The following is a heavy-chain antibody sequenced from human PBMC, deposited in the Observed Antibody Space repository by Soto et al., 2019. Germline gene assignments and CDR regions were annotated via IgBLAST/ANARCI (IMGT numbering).Heavy chain of an antibody. CDR3: ARDHVRRGCDSTNCKSFDY. CDR1: GDSITSGNYY. Sequence: SETLSLTCTVSGDSITSGNYYWSWVRQPPWKGLEWIVNIHYSGTTNYNPSLQSRVSISVDTSKNQFSLEMTYVTAADTAVYYCARDHVRRGCDSTNCKSFDYWGQGXLVTVYS. V-gene: IGHV4-30-4*01. J-gene: IGHJ4*02. D-gene: IGHD2-2*01. CDR2: IHYSGTT.